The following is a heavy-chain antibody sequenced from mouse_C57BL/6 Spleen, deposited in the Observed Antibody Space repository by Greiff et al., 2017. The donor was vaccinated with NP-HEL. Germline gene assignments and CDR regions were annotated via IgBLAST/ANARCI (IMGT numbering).Heavy chain of an antibody. CDR2: IDPSDSYT. CDR1: GYTFTSYW. CDR3: ASYGSSYAMDY. J-gene: IGHJ4*01. V-gene: IGHV1-50*01. D-gene: IGHD1-1*01. Sequence: QVQLKQPGAELVKPGASVKLSCKASGYTFTSYWMQWVKQRPGQGLEWIGEIDPSDSYTNYNQKFKGKATLTVDTSSSTAYMQLSSLTSEDSAVYYCASYGSSYAMDYWGQGTSVTVSS.